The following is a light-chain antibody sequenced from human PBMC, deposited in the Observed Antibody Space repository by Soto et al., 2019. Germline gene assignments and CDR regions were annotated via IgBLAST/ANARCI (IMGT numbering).Light chain of an antibody. CDR3: QQTDGFPRT. Sequence: DIQLTQSPSSVSASVGDSVTISCRASQGISTWLAWYQQKAGKAPKLLIYGASRLLNGVPSRFNRNGSGTLFTPTFRNLQPEDFATYYCQQTDGFPRTFGQGTKVEIK. V-gene: IGKV1D-12*01. CDR2: GAS. CDR1: QGISTW. J-gene: IGKJ1*01.